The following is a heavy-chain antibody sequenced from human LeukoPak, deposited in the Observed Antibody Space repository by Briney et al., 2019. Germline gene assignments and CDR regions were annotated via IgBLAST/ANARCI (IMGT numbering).Heavy chain of an antibody. CDR1: GYSFTSSY. Sequence: ASVKVSCKASGYSFTSSYIHWVRQAPGQGLEWMGIINPSGGSTSYAQKFQGRVTMTRATSTSTVYMELSSLRSEDTAVYYCARAQIYCTNGVCYFDYWGQGTLVTVSS. J-gene: IGHJ4*02. D-gene: IGHD2-8*01. CDR2: INPSGGST. V-gene: IGHV1-46*01. CDR3: ARAQIYCTNGVCYFDY.